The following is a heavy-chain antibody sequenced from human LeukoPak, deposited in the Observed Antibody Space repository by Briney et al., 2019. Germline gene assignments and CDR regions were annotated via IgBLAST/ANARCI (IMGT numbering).Heavy chain of an antibody. CDR2: ISSSSSYT. CDR3: ARDPDFYGAPGDC. Sequence: GGSLRLSCAASGFTFSDYYMSWIRQAPGKGLEWVSYISSSSSYTNYADSVKGRFTISRDNAKNSLYLQMNSLRAEDTAVYYCARDPDFYGAPGDCWGQGTLVTVSS. V-gene: IGHV3-11*05. D-gene: IGHD2-21*01. CDR1: GFTFSDYY. J-gene: IGHJ4*02.